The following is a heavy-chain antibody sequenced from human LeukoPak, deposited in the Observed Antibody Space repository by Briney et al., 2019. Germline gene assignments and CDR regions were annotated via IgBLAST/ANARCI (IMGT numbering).Heavy chain of an antibody. Sequence: SETLSLTCTVSGGSISSYYWSWIRQPAGKGLEWIGRIYTSGSTNYNPPLKSRVTMSVDTSKNQFSLKLSSVTAADTAVYYCARDGRYYGSGSYYTYYYYGMDVRGQGTTVTVSS. CDR1: GGSISSYY. D-gene: IGHD3-10*01. J-gene: IGHJ6*02. V-gene: IGHV4-4*07. CDR2: IYTSGST. CDR3: ARDGRYYGSGSYYTYYYYGMDV.